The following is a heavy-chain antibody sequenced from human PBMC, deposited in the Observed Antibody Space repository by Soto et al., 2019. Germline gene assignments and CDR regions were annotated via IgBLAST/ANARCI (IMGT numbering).Heavy chain of an antibody. J-gene: IGHJ5*02. CDR1: GFTFRSYA. CDR3: AKVGRAYYDSSGPHGS. Sequence: GGSLRLSCAASGFTFRSYAMHWVRQAPGKGLEWLAFISYDGRSKFYADSAKGRFTISRDNSKNTLYLQMNSLRAEDTAVYYCAKVGRAYYDSSGPHGSWGQGTLVTVSS. D-gene: IGHD3-22*01. CDR2: ISYDGRSK. V-gene: IGHV3-30*04.